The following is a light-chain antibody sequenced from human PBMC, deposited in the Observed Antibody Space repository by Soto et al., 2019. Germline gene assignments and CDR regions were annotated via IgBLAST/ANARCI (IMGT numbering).Light chain of an antibody. J-gene: IGKJ5*01. V-gene: IGKV1-33*01. CDR3: QQYENFPVT. CDR2: DAS. Sequence: DIQMTQSPSSLSASVGDRVTITCQASHDIRKYLNWYQQKPGKAPKLLIYDASNLETGVPSRFTGNGSGTDFTFTISSLQPEDIATYYCQQYENFPVTFGQGTRLESK. CDR1: HDIRKY.